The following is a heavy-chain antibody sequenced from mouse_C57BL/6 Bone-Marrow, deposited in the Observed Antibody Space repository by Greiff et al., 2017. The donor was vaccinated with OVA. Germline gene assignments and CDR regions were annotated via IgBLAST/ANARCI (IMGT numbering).Heavy chain of an antibody. CDR3: ARDTYDYDVPYFDY. CDR1: GFTFSSYA. J-gene: IGHJ2*01. Sequence: EVKLMESGGGLVKPGGSLKLSCAASGFTFSSYAMSWVRQTPEKRLEWVATISDGGSYTYYPDNVKGRFTISRDNAKNNLYLQMSHLKSEDTAMYYCARDTYDYDVPYFDYWGQGTTLTVSS. V-gene: IGHV5-4*01. CDR2: ISDGGSYT. D-gene: IGHD2-4*01.